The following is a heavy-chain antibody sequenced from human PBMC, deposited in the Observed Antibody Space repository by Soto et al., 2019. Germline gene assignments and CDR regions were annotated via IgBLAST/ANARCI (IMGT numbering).Heavy chain of an antibody. J-gene: IGHJ4*02. CDR1: GGSISSYY. V-gene: IGHV4-59*08. Sequence: SETLSLTCTVSGGSISSYYWSWIRQPPGKGLEWIGYIYYSGSTNYNPSLKSRVTISVDTSKNQFSLKLSSVTAADTAVYYCATLKRDNWRGEQLAPQLDYWGQGTLVTVSS. D-gene: IGHD1-1*01. CDR2: IYYSGST. CDR3: ATLKRDNWRGEQLAPQLDY.